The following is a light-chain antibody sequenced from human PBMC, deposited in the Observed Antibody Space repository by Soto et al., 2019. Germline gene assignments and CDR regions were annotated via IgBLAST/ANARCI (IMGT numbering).Light chain of an antibody. CDR2: DVS. Sequence: QSALTQPRSVSGSPGQSVTISCTGTSSDVDDYNYVSWYQQHPDKAPKLMIYDVSKRPSGVPDRFSGSKSGNTASLTISGLRAADEADYYCCSYAGSYTHYVFGTGTKLTVL. J-gene: IGLJ1*01. CDR3: CSYAGSYTHYV. V-gene: IGLV2-11*01. CDR1: SSDVDDYNY.